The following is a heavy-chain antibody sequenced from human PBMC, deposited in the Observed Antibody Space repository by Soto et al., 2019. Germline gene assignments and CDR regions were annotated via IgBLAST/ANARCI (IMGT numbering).Heavy chain of an antibody. J-gene: IGHJ6*02. CDR1: GGSISSGGYY. CDR2: IYYSGST. CDR3: ARGTPVLLFLEWLYGGMDV. D-gene: IGHD3-3*01. V-gene: IGHV4-31*03. Sequence: QVQLQESGPGLVKPSQTLSLTCTVSGGSISSGGYYWSWIHQHPGKGLEWIGYIYYSGSTYYNPSLKSRVTISVDTSKNQFSLKLSSVTAADTAVYYCARGTPVLLFLEWLYGGMDVWGQGTTVTVSS.